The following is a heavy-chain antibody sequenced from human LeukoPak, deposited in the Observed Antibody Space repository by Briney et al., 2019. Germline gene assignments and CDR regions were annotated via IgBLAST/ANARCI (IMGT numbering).Heavy chain of an antibody. CDR1: GFTFSSYA. J-gene: IGHJ5*02. Sequence: GGSLRLSCAASGFTFSSYAMSWVRQAPGKGLEWVSTISGGGGSTYYADSVKGRFTISRDNSKNTLYLQMNNLRAEDTAVYYCATGAGTAPSNHWGQGTLVTVSS. D-gene: IGHD6-13*01. CDR3: ATGAGTAPSNH. V-gene: IGHV3-23*01. CDR2: ISGGGGST.